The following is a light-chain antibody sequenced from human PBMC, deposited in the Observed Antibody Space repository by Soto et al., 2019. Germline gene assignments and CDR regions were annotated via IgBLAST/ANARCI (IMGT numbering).Light chain of an antibody. CDR3: QQYDDWG. V-gene: IGKV3-15*01. Sequence: MVMTQSPATLSVSPGERVTLSCRTSQNVTSNLAWYQLKPGQTPSLLIYGTSTRAPDIPVRFSGSGSGTEFTLTITTVKSGDSAVYYCQQYDDWGFGPGTKVEIK. CDR2: GTS. J-gene: IGKJ1*01. CDR1: QNVTSN.